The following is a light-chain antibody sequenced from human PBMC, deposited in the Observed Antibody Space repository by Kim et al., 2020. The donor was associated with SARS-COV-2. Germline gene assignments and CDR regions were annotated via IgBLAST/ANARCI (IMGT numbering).Light chain of an antibody. V-gene: IGLV3-19*01. J-gene: IGLJ2*01. CDR3: QSRDSGGKVV. CDR1: SLRSYY. CDR2: GRN. Sequence: SSELTRDPVVSVALGQTVRITCQGDSLRSYYATWYQQKPRQAPVLVIYGRNNRPSGIPDRFSGSASGNTASLTISGTQAEDEADFYCQSRDSGGKVVFGGGTQLTVL.